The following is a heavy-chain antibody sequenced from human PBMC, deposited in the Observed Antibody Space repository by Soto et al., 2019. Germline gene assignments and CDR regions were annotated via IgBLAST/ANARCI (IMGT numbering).Heavy chain of an antibody. V-gene: IGHV4-39*01. CDR3: ARNPAPGGAA. J-gene: IGHJ5*02. Sequence: QLQLQESGPGLVMPSETLSLTCSVSGGSISSRNYYWGWIRQPPGKGLEWIGSIYYTGSTYYNPSLKSRVPISVDTSKNQFSLKLGSVTAADTGVYYCARNPAPGGAAWGQGTLVTVSS. CDR1: GGSISSRNYY. D-gene: IGHD1-1*01. CDR2: IYYTGST.